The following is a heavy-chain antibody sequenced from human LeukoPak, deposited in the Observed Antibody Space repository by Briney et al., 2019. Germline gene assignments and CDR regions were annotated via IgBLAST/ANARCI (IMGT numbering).Heavy chain of an antibody. D-gene: IGHD3-9*01. CDR1: GGSISSYY. Sequence: SETLSLTCTVSGGSISSYYWSWIRQPPGKGLEWIGYIYYSGSTNYNPSLKSRVTISVDTSKNQFSLKLSSVTAADTAVYYCVTPISVLTGYYGLDAFDIWGQGTTVTISS. J-gene: IGHJ3*02. V-gene: IGHV4-59*08. CDR3: VTPISVLTGYYGLDAFDI. CDR2: IYYSGST.